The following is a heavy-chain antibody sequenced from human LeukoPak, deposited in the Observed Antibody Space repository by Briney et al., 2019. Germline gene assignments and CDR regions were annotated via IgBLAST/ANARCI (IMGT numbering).Heavy chain of an antibody. CDR2: IWYDGSNK. D-gene: IGHD4-17*01. V-gene: IGHV3-30*02. CDR1: GFTFSSYW. Sequence: GGSLRLSCAASGFTFSSYWMSWVRQAPGKGLEWVAFIWYDGSNKYDADSLKGRFTISRDNSKNTLYLQMNSLRAEDTAVYYCAKEYGKYFQHWGQGTLVTVSS. CDR3: AKEYGKYFQH. J-gene: IGHJ1*01.